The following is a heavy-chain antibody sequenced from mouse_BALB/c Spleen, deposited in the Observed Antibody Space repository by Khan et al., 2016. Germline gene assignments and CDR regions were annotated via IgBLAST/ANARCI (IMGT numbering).Heavy chain of an antibody. CDR3: ARAWYSMDY. J-gene: IGHJ4*01. CDR2: ILPGSGNS. CDR1: GYTFSNYW. V-gene: IGHV1-9*01. Sequence: QVQLQQSGAELMKPGASVKISCKATGYTFSNYWIEWVKQRPGHGLEWIGDILPGSGNSNYNENLKGKATFTADTSSNTAYMQLSSLTSEASAVHYCARAWYSMDYWGQRTSVTVSS.